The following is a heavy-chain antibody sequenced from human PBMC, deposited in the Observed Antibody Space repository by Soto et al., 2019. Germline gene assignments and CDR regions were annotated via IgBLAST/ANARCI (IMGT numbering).Heavy chain of an antibody. CDR3: ARSRYYYDSSGYYYDHAFDI. D-gene: IGHD3-22*01. CDR2: IYPGDSDT. J-gene: IGHJ3*02. V-gene: IGHV5-51*01. CDR1: GYSFTIYW. Sequence: PGESLKISCKGSGYSFTIYWIGWVRQMPGKGLEWMGIIYPGDSDTRYSPSFQGQVTISADKSISTAYLQWSSLKASDTAMYYCARSRYYYDSSGYYYDHAFDIWGQGTMVTVSS.